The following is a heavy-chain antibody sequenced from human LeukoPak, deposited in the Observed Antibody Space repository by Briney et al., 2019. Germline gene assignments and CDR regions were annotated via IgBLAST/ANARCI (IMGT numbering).Heavy chain of an antibody. Sequence: KPGGSLRLSCAASGFIFSDYYMSWIRQAPGKGLEWVSYISSSGSTIYYADSVKGRFTISRDNAKNSLYLQMNSLRAEDTAVYYCARTGYCSSTSCYDLYYFDYWGQGTLVTVSS. CDR2: ISSSGSTI. D-gene: IGHD2-2*01. CDR3: ARTGYCSSTSCYDLYYFDY. J-gene: IGHJ4*02. CDR1: GFIFSDYY. V-gene: IGHV3-11*01.